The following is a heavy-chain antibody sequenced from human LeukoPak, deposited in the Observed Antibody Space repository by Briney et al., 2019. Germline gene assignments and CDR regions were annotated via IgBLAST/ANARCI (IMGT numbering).Heavy chain of an antibody. V-gene: IGHV1-2*02. Sequence: ASVKVSCKASGYTFTGYYMHWVRQAPGQGLEWMGWINPNSGGTNYAQKFQGRVTMTRDTSISTAYMELSRLRSDDTAVYYCASLHIVVVTAGYNDAFDIWGQGTMVTVSS. CDR3: ASLHIVVVTAGYNDAFDI. CDR2: INPNSGGT. D-gene: IGHD2-21*02. J-gene: IGHJ3*02. CDR1: GYTFTGYY.